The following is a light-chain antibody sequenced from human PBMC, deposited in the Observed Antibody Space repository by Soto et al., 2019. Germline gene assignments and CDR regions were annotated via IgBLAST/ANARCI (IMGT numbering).Light chain of an antibody. V-gene: IGLV2-14*01. CDR2: DVS. CDR3: GSYTTSSNYV. Sequence: QSALTQPASVSGSPGQSITISCTGTSSDVGAYNYVSWYQQHPGKAPKLMIYDVSHRPSGVFHRFSGSKSGNTASLTISGLQAEDEADYYCGSYTTSSNYVFGTGTKVTVL. CDR1: SSDVGAYNY. J-gene: IGLJ1*01.